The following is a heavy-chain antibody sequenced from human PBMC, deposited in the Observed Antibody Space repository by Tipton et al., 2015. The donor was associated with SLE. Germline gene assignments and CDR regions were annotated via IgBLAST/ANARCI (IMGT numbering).Heavy chain of an antibody. J-gene: IGHJ4*02. CDR1: GGSISSGGYY. Sequence: TLSLTRTVSGGSISSGGYYWSWIRPHPGKGLEWIGYIYYSGSTFYNPSIKSRVTISVDTSKNQFSLKLSSVTAAHTAVYYCARGPDLGYCSGGSCSFDYWCQGTLVSVSS. CDR2: IYYSGST. V-gene: IGHV4-31*03. D-gene: IGHD2-15*01. CDR3: ARGPDLGYCSGGSCSFDY.